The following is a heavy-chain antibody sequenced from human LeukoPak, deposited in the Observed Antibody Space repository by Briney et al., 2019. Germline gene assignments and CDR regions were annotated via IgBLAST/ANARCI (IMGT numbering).Heavy chain of an antibody. CDR1: GFTFSSYA. Sequence: GPLRLSCAASGFTFSSYAMSWVRQTPGKGLEWVSSISGSGGSTYYADSVKGRFTISRDNSKNTLYLQMNSLRAEDTAVYYCAREPLADYYDSSGYFSARYYYYMDVWGKGTTVTVSS. J-gene: IGHJ6*03. V-gene: IGHV3-23*01. CDR3: AREPLADYYDSSGYFSARYYYYMDV. D-gene: IGHD3-22*01. CDR2: ISGSGGST.